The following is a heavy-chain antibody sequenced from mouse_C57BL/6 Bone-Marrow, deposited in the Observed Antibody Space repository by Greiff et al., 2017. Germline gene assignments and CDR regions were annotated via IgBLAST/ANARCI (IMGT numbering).Heavy chain of an antibody. D-gene: IGHD2-5*01. CDR2: IDPENGDT. CDR3: TTWSNYDAMDY. CDR1: GFNIKDDY. V-gene: IGHV14-4*01. J-gene: IGHJ4*01. Sequence: EVQLQESGAELVRPGASVKLSCTASGFNIKDDYMHWVKQRPEQGLEWIGWIDPENGDTAYASKFQGKATITADTSSNTAYLQLSSLTSEDTAVYYCTTWSNYDAMDYWGQGTSVTVSS.